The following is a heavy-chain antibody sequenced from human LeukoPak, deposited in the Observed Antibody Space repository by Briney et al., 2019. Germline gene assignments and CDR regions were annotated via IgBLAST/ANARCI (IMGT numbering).Heavy chain of an antibody. CDR2: IKQDGTSK. Sequence: GGSLRLSCAASGFTFSRSWMGWVRQAPGKGLEWVANIKQDGTSKYYEDSLKGRFTISRDNAKNSVYLQMNSVGADDTALYYCARAGDTTGEYCSSTSCFQFDFWGQGTLVTVSS. CDR1: GFTFSRSW. CDR3: ARAGDTTGEYCSSTSCFQFDF. D-gene: IGHD2-2*01. V-gene: IGHV3-7*01. J-gene: IGHJ4*02.